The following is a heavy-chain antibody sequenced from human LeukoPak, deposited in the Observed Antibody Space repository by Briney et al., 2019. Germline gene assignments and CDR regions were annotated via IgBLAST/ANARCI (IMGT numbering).Heavy chain of an antibody. CDR2: INHSGST. V-gene: IGHV4-34*01. CDR1: GGSFSGYY. CDR3: ARNTGYYYYYYYMDV. J-gene: IGHJ6*03. Sequence: SETLSLTCAVYGGSFSGYYWSWIRQPPGKGLEWIGEINHSGSTNYNPSLKSRVTMSVDTSKNQFSLKLSSVAAADTAVYYCARNTGYYYYYYYMDVWGKGTTVTISS.